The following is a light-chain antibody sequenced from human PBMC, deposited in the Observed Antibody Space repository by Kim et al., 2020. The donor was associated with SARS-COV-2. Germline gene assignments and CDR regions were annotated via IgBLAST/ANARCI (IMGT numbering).Light chain of an antibody. CDR3: ETWDRNTRV. J-gene: IGLJ3*02. CDR1: SGHSSYI. Sequence: QLVLTPSSSASASLGSSVKLTCTLSSGHSSYIVAWHQQQPGKAPRYLMKLEGSGSYNKGSGVPDRFSGSSSGADRYLTISNLQSEDEADYYCETWDRNTRVFGGGTQLTVL. V-gene: IGLV4-60*03. CDR2: LEGSGSY.